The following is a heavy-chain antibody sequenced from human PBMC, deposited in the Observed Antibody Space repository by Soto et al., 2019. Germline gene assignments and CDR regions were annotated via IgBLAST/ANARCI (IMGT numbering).Heavy chain of an antibody. J-gene: IGHJ6*02. CDR1: GFTVSSNY. D-gene: IGHD3-9*01. Sequence: EVQLVESGGGLIQPGGSLRLSCAASGFTVSSNYMSWVRQAPGKGLEWVSVIYSGGSTYYADSVKGRFTISRDNSKNTLYLQMNSLRAEDTAVYYSATRYFDWLPNYYGMDVWGQGTTVTVSS. CDR2: IYSGGST. CDR3: ATRYFDWLPNYYGMDV. V-gene: IGHV3-53*01.